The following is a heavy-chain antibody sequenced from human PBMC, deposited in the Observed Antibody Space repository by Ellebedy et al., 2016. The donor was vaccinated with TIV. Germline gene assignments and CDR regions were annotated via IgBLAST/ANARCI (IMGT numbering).Heavy chain of an antibody. V-gene: IGHV5-51*01. CDR3: ARKPTAMVSGDAFDI. CDR2: IYPGDSDT. D-gene: IGHD5-18*01. J-gene: IGHJ3*02. CDR1: GYSFTSYW. Sequence: GESLKISXKGSGYSFTSYWIGWVRQMSGKGLEWMGIIYPGDSDTRYSPSFQGQVTISADKSISTAYLQWSSLKASDTAMYYCARKPTAMVSGDAFDIWGQGTMVTVSS.